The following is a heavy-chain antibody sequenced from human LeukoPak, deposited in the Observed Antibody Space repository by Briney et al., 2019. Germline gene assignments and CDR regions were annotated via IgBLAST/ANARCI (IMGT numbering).Heavy chain of an antibody. J-gene: IGHJ4*02. D-gene: IGHD5-24*01. CDR1: GFTFSSYS. V-gene: IGHV3-21*01. CDR3: AKSDRRWLQWVSFDY. Sequence: RGGSLRLSCAASGFTFSSYSMNWVRQAPGKGLEWVSSISSSSSYIYYADSVKGRFTISRDNAKNSLYLQMNSLRAEDTAVYYCAKSDRRWLQWVSFDYWGQGTLVSVSS. CDR2: ISSSSSYI.